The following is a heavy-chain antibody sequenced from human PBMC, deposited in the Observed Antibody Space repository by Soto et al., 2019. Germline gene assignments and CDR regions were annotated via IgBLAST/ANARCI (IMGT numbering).Heavy chain of an antibody. J-gene: IGHJ5*02. Sequence: SETLSLTCTVSGGSISSYYWSWIRQPPGKGLEWIGYIYYSGSTNYNPSLKSRVTISVDTSKNQFSLKLSSVTAADTAVYYCARLSITGTNWFDPWGQGTLVTVS. CDR2: IYYSGST. CDR1: GGSISSYY. D-gene: IGHD1-20*01. V-gene: IGHV4-59*08. CDR3: ARLSITGTNWFDP.